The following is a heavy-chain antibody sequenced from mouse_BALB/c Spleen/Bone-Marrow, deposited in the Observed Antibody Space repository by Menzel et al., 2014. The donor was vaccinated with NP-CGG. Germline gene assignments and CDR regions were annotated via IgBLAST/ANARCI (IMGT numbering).Heavy chain of an antibody. J-gene: IGHJ3*01. V-gene: IGHV5-17*02. CDR3: ASRAY. CDR1: GFTFSSFG. CDR2: ISSGSSTI. Sequence: EVQGVESGGGLVQPGGSRKLSYAASGFTFSSFGMHWVRQAPEKGLEWAAYISSGSSTIYYADTVKGRFTISRDNPKNTLFLQMTSLRSEDTAMYYCASRAYWGQGTLVTVSA.